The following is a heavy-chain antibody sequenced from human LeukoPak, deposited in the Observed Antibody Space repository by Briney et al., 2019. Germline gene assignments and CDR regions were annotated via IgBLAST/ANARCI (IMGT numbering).Heavy chain of an antibody. J-gene: IGHJ6*03. D-gene: IGHD5-12*01. CDR2: IYTSGST. CDR3: ASENTGRDMWLRSYYYMDV. CDR1: GGSISSSRYY. V-gene: IGHV4-61*02. Sequence: SETLSLTCTVSGGSISSSRYYWSWIRQPAGKGLEWIGRIYTSGSTNYNPSLKSRVTMSVDTSKNQFSLKLSSVTAADTAVYYCASENTGRDMWLRSYYYMDVWGKGTTVTISS.